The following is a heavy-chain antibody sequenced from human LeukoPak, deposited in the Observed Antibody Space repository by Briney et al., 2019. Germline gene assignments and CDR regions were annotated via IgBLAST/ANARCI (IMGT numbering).Heavy chain of an antibody. Sequence: SETLSLTCTVSGGSIFSYYWSWIRQPPGKGLEWIGYIYYSGSTNYNPSLKSRVTMSLDASKNQFSLRLSAVTAADTAVYYCASNWSDFDYWGQGILVTVSS. CDR3: ASNWSDFDY. J-gene: IGHJ4*02. CDR1: GGSIFSYY. V-gene: IGHV4-59*08. CDR2: IYYSGST. D-gene: IGHD1-1*01.